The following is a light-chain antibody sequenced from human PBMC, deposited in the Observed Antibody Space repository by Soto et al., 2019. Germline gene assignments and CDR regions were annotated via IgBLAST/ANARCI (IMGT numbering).Light chain of an antibody. CDR2: DAS. V-gene: IGKV1-12*01. CDR3: QQSDRILT. CDR1: QGISSY. Sequence: DVQVTQSPYTVSESVGDRVTITFRASQGISSYLAWYQQKPGKAPKLLIYDASSLLSGVPSRFSGTGSGTDFTLTISSLQPEDFPTYYCQQSDRILTSGGGTMADIK. J-gene: IGKJ4*01.